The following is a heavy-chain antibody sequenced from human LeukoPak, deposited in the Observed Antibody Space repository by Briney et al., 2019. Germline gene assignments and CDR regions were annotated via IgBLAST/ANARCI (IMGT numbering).Heavy chain of an antibody. D-gene: IGHD1-1*01. V-gene: IGHV3-66*01. CDR3: ARGQLDAYYYYYGLDV. Sequence: GGSLRLSCAASGFTVSSNYMNWVRRAPGKGLEWVSVIYAGVSTYYADSVKGRFTISRDNSKNTLYLQMNSLRAEDTAVYYCARGQLDAYYYYYGLDVWGQGTTVAVSS. J-gene: IGHJ6*02. CDR1: GFTVSSNY. CDR2: IYAGVST.